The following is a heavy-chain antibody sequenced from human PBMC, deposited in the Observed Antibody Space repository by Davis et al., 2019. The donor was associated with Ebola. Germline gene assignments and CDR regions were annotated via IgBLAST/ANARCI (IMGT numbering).Heavy chain of an antibody. CDR1: GGSISSYY. CDR3: ARALYYDFWSGSVYWFDP. D-gene: IGHD3-3*01. CDR2: IYYSGST. J-gene: IGHJ5*02. V-gene: IGHV4-59*01. Sequence: SETLSLTCTVSGGSISSYYWSWIRQPPGKGLEWIGYIYYSGSTNYNPSLKSRVTISVDTSKNPFSLKLSSVTAADTAVYYCARALYYDFWSGSVYWFDPWGQGTLVTVSS.